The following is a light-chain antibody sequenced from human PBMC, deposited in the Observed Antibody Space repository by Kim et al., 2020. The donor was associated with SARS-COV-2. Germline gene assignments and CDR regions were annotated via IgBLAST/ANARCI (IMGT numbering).Light chain of an antibody. J-gene: IGKJ1*01. CDR2: KAS. V-gene: IGKV1-5*03. Sequence: SASVGVRVTIPCRASHIISSWLAWYQQKPGKAPKLLIYKASSLESGVPSRFSGSGSGTEFTLTISSLQPDDFATYYCQQYNSYWTFGQGTKVDIK. CDR1: HIISSW. CDR3: QQYNSYWT.